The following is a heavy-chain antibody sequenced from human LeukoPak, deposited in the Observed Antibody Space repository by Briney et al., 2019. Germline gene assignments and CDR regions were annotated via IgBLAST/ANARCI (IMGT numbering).Heavy chain of an antibody. CDR1: GGSISSYY. V-gene: IGHV4-4*07. D-gene: IGHD3-22*01. CDR2: IYTSGST. CDR3: ARGLDSSGYSFYFDY. Sequence: MTSETLSLTCTVSGGSISSYYWSWIRQPAGKGLEWIGRIYTSGSTDYNPSLKSRVTMSVDTFKNQFSLKLSSVTAADTAVYYCARGLDSSGYSFYFDYWGQGTLVTVSS. J-gene: IGHJ4*02.